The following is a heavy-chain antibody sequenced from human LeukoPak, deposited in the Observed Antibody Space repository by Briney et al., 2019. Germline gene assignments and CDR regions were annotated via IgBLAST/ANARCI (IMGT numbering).Heavy chain of an antibody. CDR3: ARSDCSGGACYINFDY. J-gene: IGHJ4*02. CDR1: IGSISSGSISNFY. D-gene: IGHD2-15*01. CDR2: IFYSGTT. Sequence: SETLSLTCIFSIGSISSGSISNFYWNWIRQPPGKGLEWIGYIFYSGTTNYNPSLKSRVTISIDTSKNQFSLKLSSVTAADTAVYYCARSDCSGGACYINFDYWGQGTLVTVSS. V-gene: IGHV4-61*01.